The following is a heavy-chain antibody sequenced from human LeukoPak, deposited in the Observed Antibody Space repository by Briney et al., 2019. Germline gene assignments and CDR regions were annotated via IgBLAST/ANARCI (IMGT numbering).Heavy chain of an antibody. CDR2: VYYSGST. D-gene: IGHD6-19*01. V-gene: IGHV4-61*01. Sequence: SETLSLTCTVSGDVSGGSVSSGNYYWSWIRQPPGKGLEWVGFVYYSGSTNYNPSLKSRVTISVDTSKNQFSLKLSSVTAADTAVYYCASVAVAGPTFDYWGQGTLVTVSS. J-gene: IGHJ4*02. CDR3: ASVAVAGPTFDY. CDR1: GGSVSSGNYY.